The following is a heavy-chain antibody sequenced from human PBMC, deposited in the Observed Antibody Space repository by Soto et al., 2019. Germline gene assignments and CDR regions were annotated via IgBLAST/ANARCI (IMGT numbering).Heavy chain of an antibody. CDR3: ARESHTVTTPQTNNYYYYYGMDV. D-gene: IGHD4-17*01. J-gene: IGHJ6*02. Sequence: GASVKVSCKASGYTFTSYYMHWVRQAPGQGLEWMGIINPSGGSTSYAQKFQGRVTMTRDTSTSTVYMELSSLRSEDTAVYYCARESHTVTTPQTNNYYYYYGMDVWGQGTTVTVSS. V-gene: IGHV1-46*01. CDR1: GYTFTSYY. CDR2: INPSGGST.